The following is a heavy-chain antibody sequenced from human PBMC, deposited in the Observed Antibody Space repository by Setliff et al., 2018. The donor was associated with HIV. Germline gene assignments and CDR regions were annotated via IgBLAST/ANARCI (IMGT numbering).Heavy chain of an antibody. V-gene: IGHV3-30*02. J-gene: IGHJ6*03. CDR1: GFTFSNYG. CDR2: IRYDGSNT. Sequence: PGGSLRLSCVASGFTFSNYGMHWVRQAPGKGLEWVAFIRYDGSNTYYVDSVKGRFTISRDNSKNTLYLQMNSLRAEDTAVYYCVKARVDGDYYYYYYMDVWGKGTTVTVSS. D-gene: IGHD4-17*01. CDR3: VKARVDGDYYYYYYMDV.